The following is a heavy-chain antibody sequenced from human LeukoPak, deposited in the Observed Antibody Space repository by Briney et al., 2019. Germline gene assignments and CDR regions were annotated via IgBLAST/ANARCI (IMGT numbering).Heavy chain of an antibody. Sequence: PSETLSLTCTVSGASISSYYWSWIRQPPGKGLEWIGYIYYSGYSNYNPSLKSPVTISVDTSKNQFSLTLSSVTAADTAVYYCARHGDYGEYKAFDIWGQGTVVTVSS. J-gene: IGHJ3*02. V-gene: IGHV4-59*08. CDR3: ARHGDYGEYKAFDI. CDR2: IYYSGYS. D-gene: IGHD4-17*01. CDR1: GASISSYY.